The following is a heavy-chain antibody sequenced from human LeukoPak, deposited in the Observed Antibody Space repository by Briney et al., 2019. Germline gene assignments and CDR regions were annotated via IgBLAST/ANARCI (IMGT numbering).Heavy chain of an antibody. J-gene: IGHJ6*03. Sequence: ASVNVSCKASGYTFTGYYMHWVRQGPGQGRGWMGLINPRGGSTSYAQKFQGRVTMTRDTATSTVYMDLSSLRSEDTAVYYCARSSIEYQLLAYYYYMDVWGKGTTVTVSS. CDR1: GYTFTGYY. CDR2: INPRGGST. D-gene: IGHD2-2*01. CDR3: ARSSIEYQLLAYYYYMDV. V-gene: IGHV1-46*03.